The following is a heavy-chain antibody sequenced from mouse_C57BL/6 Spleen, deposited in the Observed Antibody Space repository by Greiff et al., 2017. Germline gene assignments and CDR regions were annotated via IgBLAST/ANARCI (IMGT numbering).Heavy chain of an antibody. CDR1: GYAFSSSW. CDR2: IYPGDGDT. D-gene: IGHD4-1*01. V-gene: IGHV1-82*01. J-gene: IGHJ2*01. CDR3: AREGDWAYFDY. Sequence: LVESGPELVKPGASVKISCKASGYAFSSSWMNWVKQRPGKGLEWIGRIYPGDGDTNYNGKFKGKATLTADKSSSTAYMQLSSLTSEDSAVYFCAREGDWAYFDYWGQGTTLTVSS.